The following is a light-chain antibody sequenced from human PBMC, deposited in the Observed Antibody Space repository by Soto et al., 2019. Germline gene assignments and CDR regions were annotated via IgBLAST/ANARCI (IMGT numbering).Light chain of an antibody. J-gene: IGKJ1*01. CDR3: QKSYNFPRT. CDR1: QNIGTY. V-gene: IGKV3-11*01. CDR2: GAS. Sequence: IVWTQSPVTLSLSQGERATLSCRASQNIGTYLAWYQHKPGQAPSVLIFGASTRANGVPDRFSGRGSGTEFTLTISGLQPEDSASYCCQKSYNFPRTFGQVTKV.